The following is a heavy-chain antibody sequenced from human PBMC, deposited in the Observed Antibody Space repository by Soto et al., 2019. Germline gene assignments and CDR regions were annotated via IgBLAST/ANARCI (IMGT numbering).Heavy chain of an antibody. V-gene: IGHV1-2*04. CDR3: ARGGIAAYREPIDY. D-gene: IGHD6-13*01. CDR2: INPNSGGT. CDR1: GYTFTGYY. Sequence: ASVKVSCKASGYTFTGYYMHWVRQAPGQGLEWMGWINPNSGGTNYAQKFQGWVTMTRDTSISTAYMELSRLRSDDTAVYYCARGGIAAYREPIDYWGQGTLGTVSS. J-gene: IGHJ4*02.